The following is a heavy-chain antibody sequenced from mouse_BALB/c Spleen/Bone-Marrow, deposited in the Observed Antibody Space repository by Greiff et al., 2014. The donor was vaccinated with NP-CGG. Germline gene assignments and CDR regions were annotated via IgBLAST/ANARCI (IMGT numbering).Heavy chain of an antibody. D-gene: IGHD1-1*01. CDR1: GFSFSDYY. V-gene: IGHV5-12*02. Sequence: VQLKQSGGGLVQPGGSLKLSCATSGFSFSDYYMYWIRQTPEKRLEWVAYISNGGGSTYYPDTVKGRFTISRDNAKNTLYLQVSRLKSEDTAMYYCARLGDYSYFDYWGQGTTLTVSS. CDR2: ISNGGGST. J-gene: IGHJ2*01. CDR3: ARLGDYSYFDY.